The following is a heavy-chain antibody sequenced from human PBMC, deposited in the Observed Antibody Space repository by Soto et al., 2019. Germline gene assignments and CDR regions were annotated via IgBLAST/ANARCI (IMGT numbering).Heavy chain of an antibody. Sequence: GGSLRLSCVASGFTFSNAWMNRVRQAPGKGLEWVGRIKSKTDGGTTDYAAPVKGRFTISRDDSKNTLYLQMNSLKTEDTAVYYCTTDPLNNYDYVWGSYTWGQGTLVTVSS. J-gene: IGHJ5*02. D-gene: IGHD3-16*01. CDR2: IKSKTDGGTT. CDR1: GFTFSNAW. V-gene: IGHV3-15*07. CDR3: TTDPLNNYDYVWGSYT.